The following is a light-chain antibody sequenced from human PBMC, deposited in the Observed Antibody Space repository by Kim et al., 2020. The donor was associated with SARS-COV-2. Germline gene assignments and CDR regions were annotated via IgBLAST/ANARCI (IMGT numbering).Light chain of an antibody. CDR2: GVS. CDR3: QHYDNWPQT. J-gene: IGKJ1*01. V-gene: IGKV3-15*01. Sequence: VSPGERVTLSCRASQSVTDSLAWYQQRPGQAPRLLIYGVSTRATGIPARFSGSGFGTEFTLTITSLQSEDFALYYCQHYDNWPQTFGQGTKVDIK. CDR1: QSVTDS.